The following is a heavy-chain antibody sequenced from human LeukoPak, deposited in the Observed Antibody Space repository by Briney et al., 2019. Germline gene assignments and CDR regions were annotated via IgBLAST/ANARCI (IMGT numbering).Heavy chain of an antibody. D-gene: IGHD2-21*02. CDR3: ARQGVATAIDY. CDR2: ISASGNT. V-gene: IGHV4-4*07. CDR1: GGSTSNYY. J-gene: IGHJ4*02. Sequence: KSSETLSLTCTVSGGSTSNYYWSWIRQPAGKGLEWIGRISASGNTNYNPSLKSRVTMSVDTSMNLFALKLSSVTAADTAVYYCARQGVATAIDYWGQGTLVTVSS.